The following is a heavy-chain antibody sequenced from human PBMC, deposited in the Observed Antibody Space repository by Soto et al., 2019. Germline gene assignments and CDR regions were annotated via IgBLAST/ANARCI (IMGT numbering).Heavy chain of an antibody. V-gene: IGHV3-21*01. CDR2: ITSSSGHI. Sequence: SCEASGFTLTTYTMSWVRQASGKGLEWVSSITSSSGHIYYADSVKGRFTISRDNARNSLYLQMNSLRAEDTAVYYCVRERGLSSFYGMDVWGQGTTVTVSS. CDR1: GFTLTTYT. CDR3: VRERGLSSFYGMDV. D-gene: IGHD3-10*01. J-gene: IGHJ6*02.